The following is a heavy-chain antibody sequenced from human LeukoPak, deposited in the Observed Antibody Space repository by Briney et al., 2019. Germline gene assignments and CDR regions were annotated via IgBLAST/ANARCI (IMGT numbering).Heavy chain of an antibody. CDR2: ISAYNGNT. D-gene: IGHD3-10*01. V-gene: IGHV1-18*01. Sequence: ASVKVSCKASGYTFTSYGISWVRQAPGQGLEWMGWISAYNGNTNYAQKLQGRVTMTTDTSTSTAYMELRSLRSDDTAVYYCARDIAPRGSGSSYNWFDPWGQGTLVTVSS. CDR1: GYTFTSYG. J-gene: IGHJ5*02. CDR3: ARDIAPRGSGSSYNWFDP.